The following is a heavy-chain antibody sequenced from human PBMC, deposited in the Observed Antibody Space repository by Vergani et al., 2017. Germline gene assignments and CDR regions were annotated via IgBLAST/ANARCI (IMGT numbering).Heavy chain of an antibody. D-gene: IGHD6-13*01. CDR1: GYTFTSYY. CDR3: ATTIKEEQPRTGDAFDI. V-gene: IGHV1-46*01. Sequence: QVQLVQSGAEVKKPGASVKVSCKASGYTFTSYYLHWVRQAPGQGLEWMGIINPSGGSTSYAQKFQGRVTMTRDTSTSTVYMELSSLRSEDTAVYYCATTIKEEQPRTGDAFDIWGQGTMVTVSS. CDR2: INPSGGST. J-gene: IGHJ3*02.